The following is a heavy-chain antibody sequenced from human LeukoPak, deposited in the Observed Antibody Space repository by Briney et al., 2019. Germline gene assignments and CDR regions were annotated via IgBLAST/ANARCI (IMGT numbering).Heavy chain of an antibody. CDR3: VQGTRRGAITMVRGVIGKSYSFDS. CDR2: IPYDGTNK. D-gene: IGHD3-10*01. J-gene: IGHJ4*02. V-gene: IGHV3-30*02. Sequence: GGSLRLSCAASGFTFSRYWMSWVRQAPGKGLEWVAFIPYDGTNKYYADSVKGRFTISRDNSKNTLYLQMNSLRAADTALYYCVQGTRRGAITMVRGVIGKSYSFDSWGQGTLVTVSS. CDR1: GFTFSRYW.